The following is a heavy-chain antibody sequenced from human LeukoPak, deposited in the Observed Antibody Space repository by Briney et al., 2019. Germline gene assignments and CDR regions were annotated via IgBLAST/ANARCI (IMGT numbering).Heavy chain of an antibody. Sequence: GGSLRLSCAASGFTVSSNYMSWVRQAPGKGLEWVSVIYSGGSTYHADSVKGRFTISRDNSKNTLYLQMNSLRAEDTAVYYCARVRGSGFYYYYYMDVWGKGTTVTISS. V-gene: IGHV3-66*01. J-gene: IGHJ6*03. CDR3: ARVRGSGFYYYYYMDV. CDR2: IYSGGST. D-gene: IGHD6-19*01. CDR1: GFTVSSNY.